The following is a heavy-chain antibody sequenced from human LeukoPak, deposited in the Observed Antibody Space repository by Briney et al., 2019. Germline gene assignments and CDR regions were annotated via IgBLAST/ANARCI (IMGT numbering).Heavy chain of an antibody. CDR2: IYSGGST. Sequence: GGSLRLSCTASGFTVSSNYMSWVRQAPGKGLEWVSVIYSGGSTSYADSVKGRFTISRDNSKNTLYLQMNSLRAEDTAVYYCARFTHGGDFDYWGQGTLVTVSS. CDR3: ARFTHGGDFDY. CDR1: GFTVSSNY. V-gene: IGHV3-66*01. D-gene: IGHD2-21*01. J-gene: IGHJ4*02.